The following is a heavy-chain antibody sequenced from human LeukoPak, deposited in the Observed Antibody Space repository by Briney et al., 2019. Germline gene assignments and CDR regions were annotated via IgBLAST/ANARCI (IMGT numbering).Heavy chain of an antibody. Sequence: ASVKVSCKASGGTFSSYAISWVRQAPGQGLEWMGGIIPIFGTANYAQKFQGRVTITADESTSTAHMELSSLRSEDTAVYYCARDLREQWLVLHYWGQGTLVTVSS. CDR1: GGTFSSYA. CDR3: ARDLREQWLVLHY. J-gene: IGHJ4*02. CDR2: IIPIFGTA. V-gene: IGHV1-69*13. D-gene: IGHD6-19*01.